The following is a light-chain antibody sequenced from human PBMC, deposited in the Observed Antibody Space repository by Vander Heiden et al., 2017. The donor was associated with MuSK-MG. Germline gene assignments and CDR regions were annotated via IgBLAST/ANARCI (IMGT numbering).Light chain of an antibody. V-gene: IGKV1-33*01. CDR3: QQYDNLPPLT. Sequence: DIQMKQSPSSLSASVGDRVTITCQASQDISNYLNWYQQKPGKAPKLLIYDASNLETGVPSRFSGSGSGTDFTFTISSLQPEDIATYYCQQYDNLPPLTFGQGTRLEIK. J-gene: IGKJ5*01. CDR1: QDISNY. CDR2: DAS.